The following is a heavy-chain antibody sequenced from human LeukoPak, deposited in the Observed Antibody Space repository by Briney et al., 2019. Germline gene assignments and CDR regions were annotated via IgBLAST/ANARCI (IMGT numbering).Heavy chain of an antibody. CDR3: AKDPPLDWTVTTNRFDP. V-gene: IGHV3-23*01. J-gene: IGHJ5*02. Sequence: GGSLRLSCAASGFTFSSYAMSWVRQAPGKGLEWVSAISGSGGSTYYADSVKGRFTISRDNSKNTLYLQMNSLRAEDTAVYYCAKDPPLDWTVTTNRFDPWGQGTLVTVSS. D-gene: IGHD4-17*01. CDR2: ISGSGGST. CDR1: GFTFSSYA.